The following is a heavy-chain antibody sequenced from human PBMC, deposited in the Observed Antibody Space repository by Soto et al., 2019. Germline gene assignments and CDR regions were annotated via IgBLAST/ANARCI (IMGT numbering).Heavy chain of an antibody. V-gene: IGHV3-23*01. J-gene: IGHJ6*03. CDR2: ISGSGGST. CDR1: GFTFSSYA. Sequence: GGSLRLSCAASGFTFSSYAMIWVRQAPGKGLEWVSAISGSGGSTYYADSVKGRFTISRDNSKNTLYLQMNSLRAEDTAVYYCAKGVYGGDDYYYYMDVWGKGTTVTVSS. D-gene: IGHD4-17*01. CDR3: AKGVYGGDDYYYYMDV.